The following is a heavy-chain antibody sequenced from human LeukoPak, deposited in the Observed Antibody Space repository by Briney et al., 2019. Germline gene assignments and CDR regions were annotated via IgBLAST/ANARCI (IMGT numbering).Heavy chain of an antibody. D-gene: IGHD5-24*01. CDR2: ISGSGGST. V-gene: IGHV3-23*01. CDR3: AKGDRREGYNF. J-gene: IGHJ4*02. CDR1: GFIFSSHA. Sequence: PGGSLRLSCAASGFIFSSHAMSWVRQAPGKGLEWVSSISGSGGSTYYADSVKGRFTISRDNSKNTLYLQMNSLRAEDTAVYYCAKGDRREGYNFWGQGTLVTVSS.